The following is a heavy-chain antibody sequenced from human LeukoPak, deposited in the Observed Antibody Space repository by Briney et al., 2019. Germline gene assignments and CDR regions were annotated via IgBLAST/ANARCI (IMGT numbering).Heavy chain of an antibody. CDR2: IHHSGST. CDR3: ARVEYCSSTSCFMEIDY. D-gene: IGHD2-2*01. J-gene: IGHJ4*02. CDR1: GYSISSGYY. Sequence: SETLSLTCAVSGYSISSGYYWGWIRQPPGKGLEWIGSIHHSGSTYYNPSLKSRVTISVDTSKNQFSLKLSSVTAADTAVYYCARVEYCSSTSCFMEIDYWGQGTLVTVSS. V-gene: IGHV4-38-2*01.